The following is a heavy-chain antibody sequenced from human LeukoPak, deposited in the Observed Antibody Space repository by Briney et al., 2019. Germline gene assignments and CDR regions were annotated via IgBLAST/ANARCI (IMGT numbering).Heavy chain of an antibody. D-gene: IGHD4-17*01. CDR1: GYTFTSYD. CDR3: ARAPTVTTFYYYYYMDV. CDR2: MNPNSGNT. J-gene: IGHJ6*03. V-gene: IGHV1-8*03. Sequence: GASVKVSCKASGYTFTSYDINWVRQATGQGLEWMGWMNPNSGNTGYAQKFQGRVTITRNTSISTAYMELSSLRSEDTAVYYCARAPTVTTFYYYYYMDVWGKGTTVTVSS.